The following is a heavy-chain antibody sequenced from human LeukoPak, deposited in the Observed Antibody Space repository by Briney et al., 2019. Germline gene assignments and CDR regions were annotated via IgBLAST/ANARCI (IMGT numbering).Heavy chain of an antibody. J-gene: IGHJ6*02. Sequence: PGGSLRLSCAASGFTFTNAWMSWVRQAPGKGLEWVGRIESKADGRTTDYAAPVKGRFGISKDDSKDMLFLQMNGLKIEDKAVYFCATNTYGTSGTYYGAYYGMDVWGQGTTVTISS. CDR2: IESKADGRTT. CDR3: ATNTYGTSGTYYGAYYGMDV. V-gene: IGHV3-15*04. D-gene: IGHD3-10*01. CDR1: GFTFTNAW.